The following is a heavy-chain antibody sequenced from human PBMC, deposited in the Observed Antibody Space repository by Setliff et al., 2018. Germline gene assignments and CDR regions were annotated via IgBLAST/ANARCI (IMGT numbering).Heavy chain of an antibody. CDR3: ARDGGGYCATTSCFHFDY. CDR1: GYMFKSYG. D-gene: IGHD2-15*01. Sequence: ASVKVSCKASGYMFKSYGINWMRQAPGQGLEWMGWISSYNDNTKSAQKFQGRLTLTIDTSTNTVFMELRNLRPDDTAIYYCARDGGGYCATTSCFHFDYWGQGTQVTVSS. CDR2: ISSYNDNT. J-gene: IGHJ4*02. V-gene: IGHV1-18*04.